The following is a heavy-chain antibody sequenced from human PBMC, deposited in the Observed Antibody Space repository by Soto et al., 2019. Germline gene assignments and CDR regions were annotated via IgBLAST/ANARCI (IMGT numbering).Heavy chain of an antibody. J-gene: IGHJ6*02. CDR2: ISYDGSNK. CDR3: ARDYDSSGYYRFYYYYYGMDV. Sequence: GGSLRLSCAASGFTFSSYAMHWVRQAPGKGLEWVAVISYDGSNKYYADSVKGRFIISRDNSKNTLYLQMNSLRAEDTAVYYCARDYDSSGYYRFYYYYYGMDVWRQGTTVTVS. D-gene: IGHD3-22*01. V-gene: IGHV3-30-3*01. CDR1: GFTFSSYA.